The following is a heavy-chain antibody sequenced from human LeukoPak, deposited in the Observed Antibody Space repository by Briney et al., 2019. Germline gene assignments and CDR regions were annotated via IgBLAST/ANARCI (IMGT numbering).Heavy chain of an antibody. CDR1: GYTFTSYG. J-gene: IGHJ6*03. CDR2: IIPIFGTA. CDR3: ARVRVYYYYMDV. V-gene: IGHV1-69*13. Sequence: SVKVSCKASGYTFTSYGISWVRQAPGQGLEWMGGIIPIFGTANYAQKFQGRVTITADESTSTAYMELSSLRSEDTAVYYCARVRVYYYYMDVWGKGTTVTISS.